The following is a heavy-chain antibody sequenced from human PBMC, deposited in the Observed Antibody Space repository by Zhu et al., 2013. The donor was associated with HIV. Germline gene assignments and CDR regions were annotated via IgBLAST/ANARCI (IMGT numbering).Heavy chain of an antibody. V-gene: IGHV1-2*02. Sequence: QVQLVQAGAEVKKPGASVKVSCKTSGYTFTDYYIHWVRQAPGQGLEWMGWINPNSGGTKYAQKFQGRVTMTRDTSINTAYMELSRLRSDDTAVYYCARSFFIWQLLPGYWGKGTLVTVSS. CDR1: GYTFTDYY. CDR2: INPNSGGT. J-gene: IGHJ4*02. CDR3: ARSFFIWQLLPGY. D-gene: IGHD6-6*01.